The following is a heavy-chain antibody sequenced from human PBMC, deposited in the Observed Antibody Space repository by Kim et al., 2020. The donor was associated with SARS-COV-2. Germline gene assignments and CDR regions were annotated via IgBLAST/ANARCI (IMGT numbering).Heavy chain of an antibody. CDR3: ATSRQLDGFGY. Sequence: TSYNPSLKRRVTRSVDTSKNQFSRKLSSVPAADTAVYYCATSRQLDGFGYWGQGTLVTVSS. V-gene: IGHV4-31*02. D-gene: IGHD6-13*01. J-gene: IGHJ4*02. CDR2: T.